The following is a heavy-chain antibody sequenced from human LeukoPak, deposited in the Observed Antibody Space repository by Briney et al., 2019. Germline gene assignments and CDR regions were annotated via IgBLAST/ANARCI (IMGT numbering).Heavy chain of an antibody. D-gene: IGHD6-6*01. V-gene: IGHV3-66*01. J-gene: IGHJ4*02. CDR3: ARGHSSSPHY. CDR1: GFTFSSYS. CDR2: IYSGGST. Sequence: GGSLRLSCAASGFTFSSYSMNWVRQAPGKGLEWVSVIYSGGSTYYADSVKGRFTISRDNSKNTLYLQMNSLRAEDTAVYYCARGHSSSPHYWGQGTLVTVSS.